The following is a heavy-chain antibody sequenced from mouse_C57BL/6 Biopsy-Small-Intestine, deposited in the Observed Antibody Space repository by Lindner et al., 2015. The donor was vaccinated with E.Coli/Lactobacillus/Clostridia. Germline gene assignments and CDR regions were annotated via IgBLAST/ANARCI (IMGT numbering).Heavy chain of an antibody. CDR1: GYSFTGYY. D-gene: IGHD2-4*01. Sequence: VQLQESGPELVKPGASVKISCKASGYSFTGYYMNWVKQSHGNILDWIGYIYPFNGLSSYNQKFKGKATFTADTSSNTAYMQLSSLTTEDSAIYYCANDYEGYWGQGTTLTVSS. V-gene: IGHV1-31*01. CDR2: IYPFNGLS. CDR3: ANDYEGY. J-gene: IGHJ2*01.